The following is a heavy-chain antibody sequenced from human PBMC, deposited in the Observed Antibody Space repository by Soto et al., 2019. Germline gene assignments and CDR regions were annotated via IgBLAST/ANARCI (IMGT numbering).Heavy chain of an antibody. Sequence: ASVKVSCKASGYTFTGYYMHWVRQAPGQGLEWMGWINPNSGGTNYAQKFQGWVTMTRDTSISTAYMELSRLRSDDTAVYYCAREVKMDIVATRDAFDIWGQGTMVTVSS. CDR2: INPNSGGT. D-gene: IGHD5-12*01. V-gene: IGHV1-2*04. CDR1: GYTFTGYY. CDR3: AREVKMDIVATRDAFDI. J-gene: IGHJ3*02.